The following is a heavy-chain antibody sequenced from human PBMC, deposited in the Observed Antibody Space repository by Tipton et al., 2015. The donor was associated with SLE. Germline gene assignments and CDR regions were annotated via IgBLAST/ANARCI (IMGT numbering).Heavy chain of an antibody. J-gene: IGHJ4*01. Sequence: TLSLTCTVSGGSISSGDYYWSWIRQPPGKGLEWIGYIYYSGSTYYNPSLKSRVTISVDTSKNQFSLKLSSVTAADTAVYYCAGGPEQWLVNPHYFDYWGQGTMVTVSS. V-gene: IGHV4-30-4*01. CDR3: AGGPEQWLVNPHYFDY. D-gene: IGHD6-19*01. CDR1: GGSISSGDYY. CDR2: IYYSGST.